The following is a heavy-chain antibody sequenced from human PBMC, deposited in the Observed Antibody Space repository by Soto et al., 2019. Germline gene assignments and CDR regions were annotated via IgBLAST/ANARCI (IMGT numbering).Heavy chain of an antibody. D-gene: IGHD3-10*01. V-gene: IGHV3-23*01. CDR2: ISGSGGST. J-gene: IGHJ4*02. Sequence: GGSLRLSCAASGFTFSSYAMSWVRQAPGKGLEWVSAISGSGGSTYYADSVKGRFTISRDNSKNTLYLQMNGLRAEDTAVYYCAKVVSPYYYGSGSYYNYFDYWGQGTLVTVSS. CDR1: GFTFSSYA. CDR3: AKVVSPYYYGSGSYYNYFDY.